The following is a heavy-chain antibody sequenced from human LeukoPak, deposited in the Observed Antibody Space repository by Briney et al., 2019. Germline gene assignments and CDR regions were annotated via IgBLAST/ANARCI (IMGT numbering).Heavy chain of an antibody. V-gene: IGHV1-69*04. CDR2: IIPIFGIA. J-gene: IGHJ4*01. Sequence: SVKVSCTASGGTFSSYAISWVRQAPGQGLEWMGRIIPIFGIANYAQKFQGRVTITADKSTSTAYMELSSLRSEDTAVYYCARGQPSRDRYNRFDYWGQGTLVTVSS. D-gene: IGHD5-24*01. CDR1: GGTFSSYA. CDR3: ARGQPSRDRYNRFDY.